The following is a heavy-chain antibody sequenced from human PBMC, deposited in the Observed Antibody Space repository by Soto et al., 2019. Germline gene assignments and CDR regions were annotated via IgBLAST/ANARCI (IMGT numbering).Heavy chain of an antibody. Sequence: ASVKVSCKASGYTFTSYGISWVRQAPGQGLEWMGWFSAYNGNTNYAQKLQGRVTMTTDTSTSTAYMELRSLRSDDTAVYYCARDSYYYDSSGYWDAYYYYGMDVWGQGTTVTVSS. V-gene: IGHV1-18*01. CDR2: FSAYNGNT. D-gene: IGHD3-22*01. CDR1: GYTFTSYG. CDR3: ARDSYYYDSSGYWDAYYYYGMDV. J-gene: IGHJ6*02.